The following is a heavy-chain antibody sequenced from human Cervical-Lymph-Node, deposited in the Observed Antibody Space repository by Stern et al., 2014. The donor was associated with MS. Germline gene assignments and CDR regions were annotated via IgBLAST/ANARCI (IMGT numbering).Heavy chain of an antibody. D-gene: IGHD2-15*01. Sequence: QLQLQESGPGLVKPSQTLSLTCTVSGGPISSGTYYWSWIRQPAGKGLEWIGRIYTSGSTDYTSSLKSRVPISVDMSKTQLSLRRTHVTAADTAVYYCARGRNGFGYDSWGQGTLATVSP. CDR1: GGPISSGTYY. CDR2: IYTSGST. CDR3: ARGRNGFGYDS. J-gene: IGHJ4*02. V-gene: IGHV4-61*02.